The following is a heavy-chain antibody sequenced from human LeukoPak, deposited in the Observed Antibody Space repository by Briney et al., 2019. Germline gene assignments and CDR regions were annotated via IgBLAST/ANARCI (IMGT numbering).Heavy chain of an antibody. V-gene: IGHV4-59*11. CDR3: ARDRGGGSGSYWGLNWFDP. J-gene: IGHJ5*02. Sequence: SETPSLTCTVSGGSISGHYWNCIRQPPGKGLEWVGHIYYTGSTNYNPILYSRVTIALDTSKKQFSLKLDSVTAADTAVYYCARDRGGGSGSYWGLNWFDPWGQGTLVTVSS. CDR1: GGSISGHY. CDR2: IYYTGST. D-gene: IGHD3-10*01.